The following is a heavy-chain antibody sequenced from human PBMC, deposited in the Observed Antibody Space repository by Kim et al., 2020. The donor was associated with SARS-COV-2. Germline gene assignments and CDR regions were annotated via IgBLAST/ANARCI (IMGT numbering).Heavy chain of an antibody. V-gene: IGHV4-59*13. CDR1: GGSISNSY. CDR2: IYYTGNV. Sequence: SETLSLTCSVSGGSISNSYCNWVRQPPGKGLEWIGYIYYTGNVNYNPSLQSRGTISLDTSKNQFSLNVRSATAADTAVYYCVTGLGWLPDSWGQGILVTVSS. CDR3: VTGLGWLPDS. D-gene: IGHD5-12*01. J-gene: IGHJ4*02.